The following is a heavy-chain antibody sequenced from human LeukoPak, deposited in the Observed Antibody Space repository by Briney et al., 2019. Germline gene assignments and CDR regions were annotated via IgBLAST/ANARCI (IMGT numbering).Heavy chain of an antibody. CDR3: ARDPDVVRGVHFDY. D-gene: IGHD3-10*01. V-gene: IGHV3-7*03. J-gene: IGHJ4*02. CDR2: INQHGSEQ. CDR1: GFKFSNDW. Sequence: GGSLRLSCAASGFKFSNDWMNWVRQAPGKGLEWVANINQHGSEQYYADSVRGRFTISRDNSRNSLYLQMNSLRGEDAAVYYCARDPDVVRGVHFDYWGRGALVTVSS.